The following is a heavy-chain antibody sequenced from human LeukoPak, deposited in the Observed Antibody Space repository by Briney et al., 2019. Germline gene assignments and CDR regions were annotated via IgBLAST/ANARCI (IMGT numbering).Heavy chain of an antibody. J-gene: IGHJ3*02. CDR1: GGSVSSGSYY. CDR2: IYYSGST. V-gene: IGHV4-61*01. Sequence: SETLSLTCTVSGGSVSSGSYYWSWIRQPPGKGLEWIGYIYYSGSTNYNPSLKSRVTISVDTSKNQFSLKLSSVTAADTAVYYCARFDSSGYFDAFDIWGQGTMVTVSS. D-gene: IGHD3-22*01. CDR3: ARFDSSGYFDAFDI.